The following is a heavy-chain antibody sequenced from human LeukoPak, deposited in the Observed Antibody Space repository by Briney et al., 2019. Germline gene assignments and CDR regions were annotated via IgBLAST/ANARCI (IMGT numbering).Heavy chain of an antibody. CDR3: AKAQYYYGSGLASS. J-gene: IGHJ4*02. Sequence: PGGSLRLSCAASGFTFSSYSMNWVRQAPGKGLEWVSYISNSSSTIYYADSVKGRFTISRDNSKNTLYLQMNSLRAEDTAVYYCAKAQYYYGSGLASSWGQGTLVTVSS. CDR1: GFTFSSYS. V-gene: IGHV3-48*01. CDR2: ISNSSSTI. D-gene: IGHD3-10*01.